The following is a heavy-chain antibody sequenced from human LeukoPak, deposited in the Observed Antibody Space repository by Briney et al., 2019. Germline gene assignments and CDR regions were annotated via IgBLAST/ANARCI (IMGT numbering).Heavy chain of an antibody. J-gene: IGHJ4*02. Sequence: SETLSLTCAVYGGSFSGYYWSWIRQPPGKGLEWIGEINHSGSTNYNPSLKSRVTISVDTSKNQFSLKLSSVTAADTAVYYCARDSGSYLIDYWGQGTLVTVS. CDR1: GGSFSGYY. CDR3: ARDSGSYLIDY. D-gene: IGHD1-26*01. V-gene: IGHV4-34*01. CDR2: INHSGST.